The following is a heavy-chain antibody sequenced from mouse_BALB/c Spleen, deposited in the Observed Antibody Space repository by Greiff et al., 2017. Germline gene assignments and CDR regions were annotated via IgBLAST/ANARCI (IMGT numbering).Heavy chain of an antibody. V-gene: IGHV5-6-5*01. Sequence: EVKLMESGGGLVKPGGSLKLSCAASGFTFSSYAMSWVRQTPEKRLEWVASISSGGSTYYPDSVKGRFTISRDNARNILYLQMSSLRSEDTAMYYCARQGNYERWYFDVWGAGTTVTVSS. J-gene: IGHJ1*01. CDR2: ISSGGST. D-gene: IGHD2-1*01. CDR3: ARQGNYERWYFDV. CDR1: GFTFSSYA.